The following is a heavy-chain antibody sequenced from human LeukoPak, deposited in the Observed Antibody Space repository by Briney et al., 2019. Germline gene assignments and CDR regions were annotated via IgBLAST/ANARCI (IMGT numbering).Heavy chain of an antibody. J-gene: IGHJ4*02. CDR3: AKDLRVYTN. V-gene: IGHV3-23*01. Sequence: GGSLRLSCAASGFTFSKYAMSWVRQAPAKGLEWVSGIDASEGSSYYADSVKGRFTISRDNSKGTLYLQMNSLRAEDTAVYYCAKDLRVYTNWGQGTLVTVSS. D-gene: IGHD3-16*01. CDR1: GFTFSKYA. CDR2: IDASEGSS.